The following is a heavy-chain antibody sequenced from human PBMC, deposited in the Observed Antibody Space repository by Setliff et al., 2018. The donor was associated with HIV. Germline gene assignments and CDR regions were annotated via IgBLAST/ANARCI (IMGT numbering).Heavy chain of an antibody. D-gene: IGHD6-19*01. Sequence: ASVKVSCKASGYTFTSYYMHWVRQAPGQGLEWMGIINPSGGSTSYAQKFQGRVTMTRNTSISTAYMELSSLRSEDTAVYYCARGLAVAGKSYYSYYYMDVWGKGTTVTVSS. CDR3: ARGLAVAGKSYYSYYYMDV. CDR1: GYTFTSYY. CDR2: INPSGGST. V-gene: IGHV1-46*01. J-gene: IGHJ6*03.